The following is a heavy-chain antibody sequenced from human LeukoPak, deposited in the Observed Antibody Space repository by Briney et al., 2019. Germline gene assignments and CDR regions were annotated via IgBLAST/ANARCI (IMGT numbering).Heavy chain of an antibody. V-gene: IGHV7-4-1*02. CDR2: IHPSTGNP. CDR1: GYTFTNYA. CDR3: ARAFQSLGGLSLPDY. J-gene: IGHJ4*02. D-gene: IGHD3-16*02. Sequence: ASVKVSCKPSGYTFTNYAMNWVRQAPGQGLEWMGWIHPSTGNPAYAQGFTGRFVFSLDTSVSTTYMEISSLKAADTAVYFCARAFQSLGGLSLPDYWGQGTLVTVSS.